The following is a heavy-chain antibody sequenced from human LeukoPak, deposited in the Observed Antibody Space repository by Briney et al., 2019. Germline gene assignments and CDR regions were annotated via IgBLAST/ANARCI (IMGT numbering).Heavy chain of an antibody. D-gene: IGHD5-12*01. Sequence: ASVKVSCKASGYTFTAYYMHWVRQAPGQGLEWMGCINPNSGGTNYAQKFQGRVTLNRDTSITTAYMELSSLRSDDTAVYYCARGSGGYVYFDYWGQGTLVTVSS. CDR3: ARGSGGYVYFDY. CDR1: GYTFTAYY. V-gene: IGHV1-2*02. J-gene: IGHJ4*02. CDR2: INPNSGGT.